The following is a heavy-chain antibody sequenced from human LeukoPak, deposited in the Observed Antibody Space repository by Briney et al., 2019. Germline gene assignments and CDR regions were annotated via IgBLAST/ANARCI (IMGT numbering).Heavy chain of an antibody. CDR2: IYPGDSDT. Sequence: GESLKISCKGSGYSFTSYWIGWVRQMPGKGLEWMGIIYPGDSDTRYSPSFQGQVTISADKSIITAYLHWSSLKASDTAMYYCARERAYYYDSSAYDGDDFDIWGQGTMVTVSS. CDR1: GYSFTSYW. CDR3: ARERAYYYDSSAYDGDDFDI. D-gene: IGHD3-22*01. J-gene: IGHJ3*02. V-gene: IGHV5-51*01.